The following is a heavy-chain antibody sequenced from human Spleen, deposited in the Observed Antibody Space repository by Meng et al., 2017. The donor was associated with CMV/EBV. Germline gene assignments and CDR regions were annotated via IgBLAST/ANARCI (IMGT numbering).Heavy chain of an antibody. J-gene: IGHJ4*02. CDR3: TTRRHSH. D-gene: IGHD2-21*01. Sequence: GGSLRLSCTPSEFTFGDYAVTWVRQAPGKGLDWVGFIRSKGYGGTAEYAASVKGRFTISRDDSKSIAYLQLNSLKTDDTAVYYCTTRRHSHWGQGTLVTVSS. V-gene: IGHV3-49*04. CDR2: IRSKGYGGTA. CDR1: EFTFGDYA.